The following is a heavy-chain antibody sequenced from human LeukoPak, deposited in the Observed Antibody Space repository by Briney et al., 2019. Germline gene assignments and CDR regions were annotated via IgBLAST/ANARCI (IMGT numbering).Heavy chain of an antibody. Sequence: PSQTLSLTCTVSGGSISSGSYYWSWIRQPAGKGLEWIGYIYYSGSTNYNPSLKSRVTISVDTSKNQFSLKLSSVTAADTAVFYCARDGGSSSYDFDYWGQGTLVTVSS. CDR1: GGSISSGSYY. J-gene: IGHJ4*02. CDR2: IYYSGST. V-gene: IGHV4-61*10. CDR3: ARDGGSSSYDFDY. D-gene: IGHD6-6*01.